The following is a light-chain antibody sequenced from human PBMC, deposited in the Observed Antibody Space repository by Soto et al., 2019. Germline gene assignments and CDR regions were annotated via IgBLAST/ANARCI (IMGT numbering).Light chain of an antibody. CDR3: AAWDDSLSGPV. CDR2: RNN. J-gene: IGLJ2*01. Sequence: QSVLTQPPSASGTPGQRVTISCSGSSSNIGSNYVYWYQQLPGTAPKLLIYRNNQRPSGVPGRFSGSKSGTSASLAISGLRSEDDADYYCAAWDDSLSGPVFGGGTQLTVL. V-gene: IGLV1-47*01. CDR1: SSNIGSNY.